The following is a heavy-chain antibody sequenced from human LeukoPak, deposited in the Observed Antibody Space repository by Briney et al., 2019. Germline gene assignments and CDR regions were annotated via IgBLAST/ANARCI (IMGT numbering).Heavy chain of an antibody. CDR2: IHPGDSDT. D-gene: IGHD6-19*01. Sequence: GESLKISCKGSGYSFTSYWIGWVRQMPGKGLEWMGIIHPGDSDTRYSPSFQGQVTISADKSISTAYLQWSSLKASDTAMYYCARHATSGYSGGWYHWFDPWGQGTLVTVSS. V-gene: IGHV5-51*01. CDR3: ARHATSGYSGGWYHWFDP. CDR1: GYSFTSYW. J-gene: IGHJ5*02.